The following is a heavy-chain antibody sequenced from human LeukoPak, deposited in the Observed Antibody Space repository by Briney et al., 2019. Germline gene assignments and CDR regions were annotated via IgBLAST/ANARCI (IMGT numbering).Heavy chain of an antibody. Sequence: QSVGSLRLSCAASGFTLSSYGMHWVRQAPGKGLEWVAVISYDGSNQNYADSVKGRFTISRDNSKNRLFLQMSSLRPEDTAMYYCARGCRGAGCCDYWGQGTLVTVSS. CDR3: ARGCRGAGCCDY. V-gene: IGHV3-30*03. CDR1: GFTLSSYG. D-gene: IGHD1-26*01. CDR2: ISYDGSNQ. J-gene: IGHJ4*02.